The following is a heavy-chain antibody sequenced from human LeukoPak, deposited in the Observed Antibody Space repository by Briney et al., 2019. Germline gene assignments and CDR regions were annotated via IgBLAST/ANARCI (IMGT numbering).Heavy chain of an antibody. D-gene: IGHD1-14*01. V-gene: IGHV3-72*01. CDR3: ASGRTGTLDY. CDR1: GFTFSDHY. J-gene: IGHJ4*02. CDR2: TGNKANTYTT. Sequence: PGGSLRLSCAASGFTFSDHYMDWVRQAPGKGLEWVGRTGNKANTYTTEYAASVRGRFTISRDESGNSLYLQMNSLKTEDTAFYYCASGRTGTLDYWGQGTLVTVSS.